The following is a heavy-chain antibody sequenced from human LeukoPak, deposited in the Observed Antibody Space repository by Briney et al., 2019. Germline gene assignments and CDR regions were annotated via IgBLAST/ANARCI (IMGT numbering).Heavy chain of an antibody. J-gene: IGHJ6*03. D-gene: IGHD6-19*01. CDR1: GGSISTNSYY. V-gene: IGHV4-39*02. CDR3: AREGQQWLVRGDYYYYMDV. Sequence: SETLSLTCTVSGGSISTNSYYWGWIRQPPGTGLKWIGSIYYSGSTYYNPSLRSRVTISVNTSKNQFSLKLSSVTAADTAVYYCAREGQQWLVRGDYYYYMDVWGQGTMVYVSS. CDR2: IYYSGST.